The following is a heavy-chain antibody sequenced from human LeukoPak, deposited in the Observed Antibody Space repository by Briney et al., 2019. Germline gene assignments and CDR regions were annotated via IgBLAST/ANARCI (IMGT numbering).Heavy chain of an antibody. V-gene: IGHV3-11*04. CDR3: ARAQWLAVGYYFDY. CDR1: GFTFSDYY. D-gene: IGHD6-19*01. J-gene: IGHJ4*02. Sequence: GGSLRLSCEASGFTFSDYYMTWMRQAPGKGLEWVSYISGSGTDILYADSVKGRLTMSRDNAKNSLYLQMNSLRTEDTAVYYCARAQWLAVGYYFDYWGQGTLVTVSS. CDR2: ISGSGTDI.